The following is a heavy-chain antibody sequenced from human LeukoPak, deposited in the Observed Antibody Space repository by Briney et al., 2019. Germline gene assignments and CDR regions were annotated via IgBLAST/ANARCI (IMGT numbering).Heavy chain of an antibody. J-gene: IGHJ4*02. V-gene: IGHV3-33*01. CDR2: IWYDGSNK. CDR3: ARRSSGGEDYLDY. D-gene: IGHD3-22*01. CDR1: GFTFSSYG. Sequence: GGSLRLSCAASGFTFSSYGMHWVRQAPGKGLEWVAVIWYDGSNKYYADSVKGRFTISRDNSKNTLYLQMNSLRVEDTAVYYCARRSSGGEDYLDYWGQGTLVTVSS.